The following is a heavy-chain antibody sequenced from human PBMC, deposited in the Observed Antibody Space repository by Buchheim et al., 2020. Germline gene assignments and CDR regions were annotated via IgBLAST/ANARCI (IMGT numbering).Heavy chain of an antibody. CDR2: INHSGST. D-gene: IGHD1-26*01. CDR1: GGSFSGYY. Sequence: QVQLQQWGAGLLKPSETLSLTCAVYGGSFSGYYWSWIRQPPGKGLEWIGEINHSGSTNYNPSLKSRVTISVDTSKNQFSLKLSSVTAADTAVYYCAKGPLEWELPLSYYYYGMDVWGQGTT. J-gene: IGHJ6*02. CDR3: AKGPLEWELPLSYYYYGMDV. V-gene: IGHV4-34*01.